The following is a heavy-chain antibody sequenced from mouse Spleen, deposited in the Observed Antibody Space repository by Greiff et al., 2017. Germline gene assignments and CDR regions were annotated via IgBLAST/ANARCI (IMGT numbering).Heavy chain of an antibody. Sequence: VQLQQPGAELVMPGASVKLSCKASGYTFTSYWMHWVKQRPGQGLEWIGEIDPSDSYTNYNQKFKGKATLTVDKSSSTAYMQLSSLTSEDSAVYYCARKLYDYWGQGTTLTVSS. J-gene: IGHJ2*01. CDR2: IDPSDSYT. CDR3: ARKLYDY. V-gene: IGHV1-69*01. CDR1: GYTFTSYW.